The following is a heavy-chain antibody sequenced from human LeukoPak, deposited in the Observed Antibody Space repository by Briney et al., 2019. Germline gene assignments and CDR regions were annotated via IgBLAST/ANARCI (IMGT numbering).Heavy chain of an antibody. CDR3: VRGIDQFDY. CDR1: GDSVSSNSAA. J-gene: IGHJ4*02. Sequence: SQTLSLACAISGDSVSSNSAAWNWIRQSPSRGLEWLGRTYYRSKWYNDYVVSVKSRITINPDTSKNQFSLQLNSMPPEDTALYYCVRGIDQFDYWGQGTLVTVSS. V-gene: IGHV6-1*01. D-gene: IGHD6-13*01. CDR2: TYYRSKWYN.